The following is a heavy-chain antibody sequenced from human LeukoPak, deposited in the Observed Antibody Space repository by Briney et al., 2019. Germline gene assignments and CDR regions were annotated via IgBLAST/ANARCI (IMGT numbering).Heavy chain of an antibody. D-gene: IGHD3-3*01. Sequence: ASVKVSCKASGYTFTSYGISWVRQAPGQGLEWMGWISAYNGNTNYAQKLQGRVTMTTDTSTSTAYMELSRLRSDDTAVYYCARAPVLRFLEWLFGYWGQGTLVTVSS. V-gene: IGHV1-18*01. CDR3: ARAPVLRFLEWLFGY. J-gene: IGHJ4*02. CDR1: GYTFTSYG. CDR2: ISAYNGNT.